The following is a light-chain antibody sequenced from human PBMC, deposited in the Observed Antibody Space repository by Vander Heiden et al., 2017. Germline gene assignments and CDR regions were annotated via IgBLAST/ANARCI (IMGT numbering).Light chain of an antibody. CDR3: QVWDSSSDHPE. Sequence: SYVLTQPPSVSVAPGQTARLTCGGNNIGSKSVHWYQRKPGQAPVLVVYDDSDRPSGIPERFSGSNSGNTATLTISRVEAGNEADYSCQVWDSSSDHPEFGGGTKLTVL. J-gene: IGLJ3*02. CDR2: DDS. V-gene: IGLV3-21*02. CDR1: NIGSKS.